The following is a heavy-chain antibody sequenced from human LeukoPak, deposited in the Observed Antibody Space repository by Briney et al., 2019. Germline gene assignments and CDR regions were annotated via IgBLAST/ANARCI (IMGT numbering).Heavy chain of an antibody. CDR1: GYTFTDYY. V-gene: IGHV1-2*02. CDR3: ARAPKNDAYDI. CDR2: INPNSGDT. Sequence: ASVTVSCKASGYTFTDYYIHWVRQAPGQGLEWVGWINPNSGDTHSAQNFQGRVTMTRDTSISTASMDLSRLRSDDTAVYYCARAPKNDAYDIWGRGTMVTVSS. J-gene: IGHJ3*02.